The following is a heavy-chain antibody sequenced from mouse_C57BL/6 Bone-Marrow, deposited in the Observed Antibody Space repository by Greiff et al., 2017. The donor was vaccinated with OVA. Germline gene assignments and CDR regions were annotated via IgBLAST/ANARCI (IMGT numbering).Heavy chain of an antibody. Sequence: QVQLQQPGAELVKPGASVKLSCKASGYTFTSYWMQWVKQRPGQGLEWIGEIDPSDSYTNYNQKFKGKATLTVDTSSSTAYMQLSSLTSEDSAVYYFAREGAGHFDYWGQGTTLTVSS. CDR2: IDPSDSYT. CDR1: GYTFTSYW. CDR3: AREGAGHFDY. J-gene: IGHJ2*01. V-gene: IGHV1-50*01.